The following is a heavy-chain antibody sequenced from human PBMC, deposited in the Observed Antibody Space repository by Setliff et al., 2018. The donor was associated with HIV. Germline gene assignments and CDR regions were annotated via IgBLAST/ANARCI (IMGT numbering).Heavy chain of an antibody. Sequence: GGSLRLSCAASGFTFSSYEMNWVRQAPGKGLEWVSYISSSGSTIYYADSVKGRFTISRDNSKNTLYLQMNSLRAEDTAIYYCAKMHTAMDPDTFDIWGQGTMVTVSS. V-gene: IGHV3-48*03. J-gene: IGHJ3*02. D-gene: IGHD5-18*01. CDR1: GFTFSSYE. CDR2: ISSSGSTI. CDR3: AKMHTAMDPDTFDI.